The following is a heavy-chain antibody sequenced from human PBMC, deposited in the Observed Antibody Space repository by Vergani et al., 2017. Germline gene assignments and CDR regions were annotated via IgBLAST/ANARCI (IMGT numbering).Heavy chain of an antibody. V-gene: IGHV4-59*01. CDR3: ARGNHVSSTSFDY. J-gene: IGHJ4*02. D-gene: IGHD2-2*01. CDR1: GGSISSYY. Sequence: QVQLQESGPGLVKPSETLSLTCTVSGGSISSYYWSWIRQPPGKGLEWIGYIYYSGSTNYNPSLKSRVTISVDTSKNQFSLKLSSVTAADTAVYYCARGNHVSSTSFDYWGQGTLVTVSS. CDR2: IYYSGST.